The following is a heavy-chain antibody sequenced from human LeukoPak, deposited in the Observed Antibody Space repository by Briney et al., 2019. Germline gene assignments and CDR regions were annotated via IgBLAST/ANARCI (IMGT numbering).Heavy chain of an antibody. CDR1: GYTFTSYA. CDR2: INAGNGNT. Sequence: ASVKVSCKASGYTFTSYAMHWVRQAPGQRLEWMGWINAGNGNTKYSQEFQGRVTITRDTSASTAYMELSSLRSEDMAVYYCARAYCSGGSCYEPWGQGTLVTVSS. J-gene: IGHJ5*02. V-gene: IGHV1-3*03. D-gene: IGHD2-15*01. CDR3: ARAYCSGGSCYEP.